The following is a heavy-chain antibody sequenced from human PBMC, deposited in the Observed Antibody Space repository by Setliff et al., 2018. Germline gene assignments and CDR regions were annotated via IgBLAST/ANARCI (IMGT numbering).Heavy chain of an antibody. CDR2: VNPGGGSS. CDR1: GYTFTSYY. CDR3: ARVGVPSGYWYYLDY. Sequence: ASVKVSCKASGYTFTSYYMHWVRQAPGQGLEWMGMVNPGGGSSTSTQRFQGRVTMTRDTSITTVHMELRRLTSDDTAIYYCARVGVPSGYWYYLDYWGQGTQVTVSS. J-gene: IGHJ4*02. V-gene: IGHV1-46*01. D-gene: IGHD3-22*01.